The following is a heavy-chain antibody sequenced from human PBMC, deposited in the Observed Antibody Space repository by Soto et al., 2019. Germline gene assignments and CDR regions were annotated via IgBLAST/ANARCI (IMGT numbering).Heavy chain of an antibody. J-gene: IGHJ4*02. CDR3: AKRQSFDFWSGYLPFFDY. CDR1: AINFRSYA. V-gene: IGHV3-23*01. D-gene: IGHD3-3*01. Sequence: GSLRLSCSASAINFRSYAMSWVRQAPGKGLEWVSAVGGSGSDTYYADFVKGRFTVSRDDSKNTLYLHMSSLRVEDTAIYFCAKRQSFDFWSGYLPFFDYRGQGTPVTVSS. CDR2: VGGSGSDT.